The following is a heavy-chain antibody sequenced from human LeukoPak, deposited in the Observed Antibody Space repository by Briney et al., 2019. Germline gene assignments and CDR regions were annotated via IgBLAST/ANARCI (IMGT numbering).Heavy chain of an antibody. Sequence: SETLSLTCAVSGGSISSSNWWSWVRQPPGKGLEWIGYTYYGGSTKFNPSLKSRVAISVDTSKKQFSLNLTSVTAADTAVYYCARGPSVTSIGGPWGQGTLVTVSA. V-gene: IGHV4-4*02. CDR2: TYYGGST. CDR3: ARGPSVTSIGGP. D-gene: IGHD4-17*01. CDR1: GGSISSSNW. J-gene: IGHJ5*02.